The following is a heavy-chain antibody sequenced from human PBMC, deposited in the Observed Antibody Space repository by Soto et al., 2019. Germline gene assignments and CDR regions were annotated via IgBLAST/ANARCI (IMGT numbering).Heavy chain of an antibody. V-gene: IGHV3-21*01. D-gene: IGHD6-19*01. CDR2: ISTSSSYI. CDR1: GFIFSSYS. CDR3: ARDDSIAVAGTMFDY. J-gene: IGHJ4*02. Sequence: EVQLVESGGGLVKPGGSLRLSCAASGFIFSSYSMNWVRQAPGKGLEWVSSISTSSSYIYYADSVKGRFTISRDNTKNSLYLQMNSLRAEDTAVYYCARDDSIAVAGTMFDYWGQGTLVTVSS.